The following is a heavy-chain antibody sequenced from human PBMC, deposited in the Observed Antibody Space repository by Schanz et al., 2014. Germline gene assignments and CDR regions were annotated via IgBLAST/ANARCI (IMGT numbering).Heavy chain of an antibody. CDR3: ARLSRHDEAFDI. Sequence: QVQLVESGGGLVKPGGSLRLSCAASGFTFRDYYMSWIRQAPGKGLEWVSDISSGSSYANYADSVKGRFTISRDNAKNSLYLQMNSLRAEDTAVYYCARLSRHDEAFDIWGQGTMVAVSS. V-gene: IGHV3-11*05. CDR1: GFTFRDYY. J-gene: IGHJ3*02. CDR2: ISSGSSYA. D-gene: IGHD2-2*01.